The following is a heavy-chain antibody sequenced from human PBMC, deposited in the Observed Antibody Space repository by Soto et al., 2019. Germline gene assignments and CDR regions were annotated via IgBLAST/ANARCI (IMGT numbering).Heavy chain of an antibody. CDR3: ARRYCSGGSCYSDY. CDR1: GYSFTTYY. CDR2: IYPGDSDT. Sequence: PGASLQISCKGSGYSFTTYYIAWVRQMPGKGLEWMGMIYPGDSDTKYSPSFQGQVTISVDRSITTAYLQWSSLKASDTAMYYCARRYCSGGSCYSDYWGQGTLVTVSS. D-gene: IGHD2-15*01. J-gene: IGHJ4*02. V-gene: IGHV5-51*01.